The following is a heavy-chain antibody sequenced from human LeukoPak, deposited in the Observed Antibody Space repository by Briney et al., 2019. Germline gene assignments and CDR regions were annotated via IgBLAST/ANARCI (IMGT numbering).Heavy chain of an antibody. CDR1: GFTFSAYS. V-gene: IGHV3-48*01. CDR2: IGISSGNT. CDR3: ARDYKYAFDN. J-gene: IGHJ4*02. Sequence: GGSLRPSYAASGFTFSAYSMNWVRQPPGKRLEWISYIGISSGNTKYADSVKGRFTISGDKAKTSLYLQMNSLRVEDTAVYYCARDYKYAFDNWGQGTLVTVSS. D-gene: IGHD5-24*01.